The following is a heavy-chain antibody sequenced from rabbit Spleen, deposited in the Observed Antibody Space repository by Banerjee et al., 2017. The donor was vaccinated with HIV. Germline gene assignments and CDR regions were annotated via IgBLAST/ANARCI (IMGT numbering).Heavy chain of an antibody. Sequence: QQLEESGGGLVKPGASLTLACTASGFTLSSYYMNWVRQAPGKGLGWIGYIDPVFGITYYANWVNGRFSISRENAQNTVFLQMTSLTAADTATYFCARDGAGGSYFALWGPGTLVTVS. J-gene: IGHJ4*01. CDR3: ARDGAGGSYFAL. CDR2: IDPVFGIT. V-gene: IGHV1S7*01. D-gene: IGHD8-1*01. CDR1: GFTLSSYY.